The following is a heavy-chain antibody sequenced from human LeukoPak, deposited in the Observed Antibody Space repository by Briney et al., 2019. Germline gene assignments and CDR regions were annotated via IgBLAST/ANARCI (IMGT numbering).Heavy chain of an antibody. Sequence: GASVKVSCKASGYTFTSYYMHWVRQAPGQGLEWMGIINFSGGTTSYPQKFQGRVTMTRDTSTSTVYTELSSLRSEDTAVYYCASRRDGSNYAAFDIWGQGTMVTVSS. D-gene: IGHD5-24*01. CDR3: ASRRDGSNYAAFDI. J-gene: IGHJ3*02. CDR2: INFSGGTT. V-gene: IGHV1-46*01. CDR1: GYTFTSYY.